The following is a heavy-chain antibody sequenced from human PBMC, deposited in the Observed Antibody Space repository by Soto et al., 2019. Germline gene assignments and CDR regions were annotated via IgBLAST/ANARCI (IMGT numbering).Heavy chain of an antibody. V-gene: IGHV1-18*01. Sequence: ASVKVSCKTSGYTFTSYVISWVRQAPGHGLEWMGWISADNHNTNVAQNFQGRVTLTTDTSTTTVFMELRNLRSDDTAVYYCARESRNYDSRDYWGQGTLVTVSS. D-gene: IGHD3-22*01. CDR1: GYTFTSYV. CDR3: ARESRNYDSRDY. J-gene: IGHJ4*02. CDR2: ISADNHNT.